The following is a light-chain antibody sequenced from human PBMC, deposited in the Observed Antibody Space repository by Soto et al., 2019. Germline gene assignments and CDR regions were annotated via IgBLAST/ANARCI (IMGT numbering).Light chain of an antibody. CDR3: CSYAGTTTPAV. Sequence: QSVLTQPASVSGSPGQSITISCTGTSSDVGIYDLVSWYQQLPGKAPKLMIFEVNKRPSGVSNRFSGSKSGNTASLTISGLQAEDEADYYCCSYAGTTTPAVFGGGTKLTVL. V-gene: IGLV2-23*02. CDR2: EVN. CDR1: SSDVGIYDL. J-gene: IGLJ7*01.